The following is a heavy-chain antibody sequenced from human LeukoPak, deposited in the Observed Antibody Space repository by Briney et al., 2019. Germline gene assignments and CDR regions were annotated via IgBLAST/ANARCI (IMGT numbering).Heavy chain of an antibody. CDR2: ISSSSSYT. Sequence: GGSLRLSCAASGFTFSDYYMSWIRQAPGKGLEWVSYISSSSSYTNYADSVKGRFTISRDNAKNSLYLQMNSLRAEDTAVYYCARTDIVVVVAAGIGAFDIWGQGTMVTVSS. V-gene: IGHV3-11*06. CDR1: GFTFSDYY. J-gene: IGHJ3*02. D-gene: IGHD2-15*01. CDR3: ARTDIVVVVAAGIGAFDI.